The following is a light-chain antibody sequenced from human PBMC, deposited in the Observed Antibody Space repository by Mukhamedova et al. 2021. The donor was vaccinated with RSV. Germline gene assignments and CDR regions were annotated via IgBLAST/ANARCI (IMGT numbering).Light chain of an antibody. CDR3: QQSYSTPYT. J-gene: IGKJ2*01. CDR2: AAS. V-gene: IGKV1-39*01. Sequence: ISNDLNWYQQKPGKAPKVLIYAASSLQSGVPPRFSGSESGTDFTLTISSLQPEDFATYYCQQSYSTPYTFGQGPKLEIK. CDR1: ISND.